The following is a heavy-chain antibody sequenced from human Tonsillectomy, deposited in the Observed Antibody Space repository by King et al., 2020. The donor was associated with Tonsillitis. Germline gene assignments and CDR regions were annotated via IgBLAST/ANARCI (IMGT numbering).Heavy chain of an antibody. J-gene: IGHJ4*02. D-gene: IGHD3-10*01. CDR3: ARAIYGSGSYTYYFDY. CDR1: GGSISSSVYY. CDR2: IFYSGST. Sequence: VQLQESGPGLVKPSQTLSLTCTVSGGSISSSVYYWSWIRQNPGKGLEGIVFIFYSGSTYYNPSLKGRVTISVDTSKNQFSRKLSSVTAADTAVYYCARAIYGSGSYTYYFDYWGQGTLVTVSS. V-gene: IGHV4-31*03.